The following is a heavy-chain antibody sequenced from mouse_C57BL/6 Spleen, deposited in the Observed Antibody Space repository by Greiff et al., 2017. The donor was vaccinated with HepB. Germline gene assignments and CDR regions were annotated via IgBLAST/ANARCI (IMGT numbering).Heavy chain of an antibody. CDR2: ISDGGSYT. CDR3: ARDSTTVVAYYFDY. D-gene: IGHD1-1*01. Sequence: VQLKESGGGLVKPGGSLKLSCAASGFTFSSYAMSWVRQTPEKRLEWVATISDGGSYTYYPDNVKGRFTISRDNAKNNLYLQMSHLKSEDTAMYYCARDSTTVVAYYFDYWGQGTTLTVSS. CDR1: GFTFSSYA. J-gene: IGHJ2*01. V-gene: IGHV5-4*01.